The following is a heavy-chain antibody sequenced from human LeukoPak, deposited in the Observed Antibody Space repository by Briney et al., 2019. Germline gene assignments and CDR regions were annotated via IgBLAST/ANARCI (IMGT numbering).Heavy chain of an antibody. V-gene: IGHV4-31*03. CDR3: ARGIVVVAGRYYYYYYGMDV. CDR2: IYYSGST. J-gene: IGHJ6*02. Sequence: SQTLSLTCTVSGGSISSGGYYWSWIRQHPGKGLEWIGYIYYSGSTYYNPSLKSRVTISADTSKNQFSLKLSSVTAADTAVYYCARGIVVVAGRYYYYYYGMDVWGQGTTVTVSS. CDR1: GGSISSGGYY. D-gene: IGHD2-15*01.